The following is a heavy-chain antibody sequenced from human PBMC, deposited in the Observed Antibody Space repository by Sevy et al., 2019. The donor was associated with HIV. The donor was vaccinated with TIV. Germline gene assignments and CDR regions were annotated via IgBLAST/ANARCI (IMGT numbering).Heavy chain of an antibody. V-gene: IGHV3-11*06. CDR3: ARDRRNYAGQYFDY. CDR2: ISSGSTYT. Sequence: GGSLRLSCEVSGFTFSDFYMSWIRQAPGKGPEWVSDISSGSTYTKSADSVKGRFIISRDNAKNSLYLQMNSLRVEDTAVYYCARDRRNYAGQYFDYWGQGTLVTVSS. CDR1: GFTFSDFY. J-gene: IGHJ4*02. D-gene: IGHD1-7*01.